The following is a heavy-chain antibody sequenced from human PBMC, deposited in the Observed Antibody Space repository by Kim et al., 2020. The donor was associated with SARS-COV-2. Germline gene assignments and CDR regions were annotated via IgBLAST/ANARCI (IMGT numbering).Heavy chain of an antibody. CDR2: IKSDTHRGTT. J-gene: IGHJ4*02. V-gene: IGHV3-15*01. CDR1: GFTFSNAW. Sequence: GGSLRLSCAASGFTFSNAWMSWVRQAPGKGLEWVGCIKSDTHRGTTDYAVPVKGRFSISRDDSKNTVYLQMNSLKIEDPAVYYCTTEGLISFHSTFDYWGQGTLLTVSS. CDR3: TTEGLISFHSTFDY. D-gene: IGHD3-16*01.